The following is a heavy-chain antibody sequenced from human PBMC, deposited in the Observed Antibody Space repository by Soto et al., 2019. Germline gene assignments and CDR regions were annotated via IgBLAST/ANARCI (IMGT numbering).Heavy chain of an antibody. CDR2: ISHSGST. J-gene: IGHJ4*02. CDR1: GWSFSGYD. D-gene: IGHD6-19*01. Sequence: SETLSLTCAVYGWSFSGYDWSWIRQPPGKGLEWIGEISHSGSTSYNPSLKSRVTILVDTTKNQFSLKLTSVTAADTAVYYCAKEPSRRGGCFDYWGQGTLVTVSS. V-gene: IGHV4-34*01. CDR3: AKEPSRRGGCFDY.